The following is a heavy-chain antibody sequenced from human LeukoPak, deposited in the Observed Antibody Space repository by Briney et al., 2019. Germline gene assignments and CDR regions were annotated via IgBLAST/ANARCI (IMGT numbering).Heavy chain of an antibody. CDR1: GGTFSSYA. J-gene: IGHJ4*02. V-gene: IGHV1-69*04. CDR3: ARDQSHYYGSGSYYNVDHY. D-gene: IGHD3-10*01. CDR2: IIPILGIA. Sequence: GASVKVSCKASGGTFSSYAISWVRQAPGQGLEWMGRIIPILGIANYAQKFQGRVTITADKSTSTAYMELSSLRSEDTAVYYCARDQSHYYGSGSYYNVDHYWGQGTLVTVSS.